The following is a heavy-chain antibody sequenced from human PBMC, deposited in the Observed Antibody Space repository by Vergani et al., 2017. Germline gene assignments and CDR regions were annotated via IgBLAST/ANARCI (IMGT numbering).Heavy chain of an antibody. J-gene: IGHJ4*02. V-gene: IGHV1-24*01. CDR1: GYTLTELS. CDR3: ATGGAPPGGYCSSTSCHSFDY. Sequence: VSCKVSGYTLTELSMHWVRQAPGKGLEWMGGFDPEDGETIYAQKFQGRVTMTEDTSTDTAYMELSSLRSEDTAVYYCATGGAPPGGYCSSTSCHSFDYWGQGTLVTVSS. CDR2: FDPEDGET. D-gene: IGHD2-2*01.